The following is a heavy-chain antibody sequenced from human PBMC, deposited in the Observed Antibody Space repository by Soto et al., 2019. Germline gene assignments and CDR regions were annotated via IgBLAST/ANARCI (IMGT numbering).Heavy chain of an antibody. D-gene: IGHD2-2*01. CDR1: GFTFSSYA. V-gene: IGHV3-23*01. CDR2: ISGSGGST. Sequence: PXGSLRLSCAASGFTFSSYAMSWVRQAPGKGLEWVSAISGSGGSTYYADSVKGRFTISRDNSKNMLYLQMNSLRAEDTAVYYCAKDRRRYCSSTSCPHYGMDVWGQGTTVTVSS. CDR3: AKDRRRYCSSTSCPHYGMDV. J-gene: IGHJ6*02.